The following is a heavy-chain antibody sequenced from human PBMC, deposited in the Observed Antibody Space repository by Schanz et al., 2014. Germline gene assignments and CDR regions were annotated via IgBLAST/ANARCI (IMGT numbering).Heavy chain of an antibody. V-gene: IGHV3-23*01. D-gene: IGHD2-15*01. CDR1: GFTFSNHA. CDR3: ARDPGGTKTHGL. CDR2: ITGSGSKT. J-gene: IGHJ4*02. Sequence: EVHLLESGGGLVQPGGSLRLSCAASGFTFSNHALSWVRQAPGKGLEWVSAITGSGSKTYYADSVKGRFTIARDNSKNTLFLQMNSLRAEDTAVYYCARDPGGTKTHGLWGQGTLVTVSS.